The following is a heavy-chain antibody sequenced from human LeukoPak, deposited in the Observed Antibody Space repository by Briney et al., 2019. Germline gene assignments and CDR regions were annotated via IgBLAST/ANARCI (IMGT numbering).Heavy chain of an antibody. CDR1: GFTFSSYA. CDR3: ARILPERSSAGLNYY. D-gene: IGHD6-6*01. J-gene: IGHJ4*02. Sequence: GGSLRLSCAASGFTFSSYAMHWVRQAPGKGLEWVAVISYDGSNKYYADSVKGRFTISRDNSKNTLYLQMNSLRTEDTAVYYCARILPERSSAGLNYYWGPGTLVTRSS. CDR2: ISYDGSNK. V-gene: IGHV3-30*01.